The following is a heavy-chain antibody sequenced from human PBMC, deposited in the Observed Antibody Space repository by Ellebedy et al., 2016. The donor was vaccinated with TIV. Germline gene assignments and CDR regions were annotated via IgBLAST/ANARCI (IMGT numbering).Heavy chain of an antibody. Sequence: GGSLRLXXEGSGYSFTNYWIGWVRQMPGKGLEWMAIIYPGDSDTRYSPSFQGQVIISADKSINTAYLQWSSLKASDTAMYYCARYRTLVVPAANLWGFDPWGQGTLVTVSS. D-gene: IGHD2-2*01. V-gene: IGHV5-51*01. CDR1: GYSFTNYW. CDR3: ARYRTLVVPAANLWGFDP. J-gene: IGHJ5*02. CDR2: IYPGDSDT.